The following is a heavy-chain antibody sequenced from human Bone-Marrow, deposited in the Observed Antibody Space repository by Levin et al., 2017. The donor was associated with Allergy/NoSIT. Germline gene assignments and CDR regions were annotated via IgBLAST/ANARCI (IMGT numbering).Heavy chain of an antibody. CDR2: INGGGGST. Sequence: GESLKISCAASGFTFSSYAMSWVRQAPGKGLEWVSAINGGGGSTYYADSVKGRFTISRDNSKNTLYVQMNSLGAEDTAVYYCAKDLGGGTSGRNYQVLDSWGQGTLVTVSS. J-gene: IGHJ4*02. V-gene: IGHV3-23*01. CDR1: GFTFSSYA. CDR3: AKDLGGGTSGRNYQVLDS. D-gene: IGHD2-15*01.